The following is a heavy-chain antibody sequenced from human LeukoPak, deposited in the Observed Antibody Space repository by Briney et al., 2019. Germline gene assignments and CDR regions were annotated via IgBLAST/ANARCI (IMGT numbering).Heavy chain of an antibody. D-gene: IGHD3-10*01. Sequence: EASVKVSCKASGGTFSSYAISWERQAPGQGLEWMGGIIPIFGTANYAQKFQGRVTITADKSTSTAYMELSSLRSEDTAVYYCARDRGDNWFDPWGQGTLVTVSS. V-gene: IGHV1-69*06. CDR3: ARDRGDNWFDP. CDR2: IIPIFGTA. CDR1: GGTFSSYA. J-gene: IGHJ5*02.